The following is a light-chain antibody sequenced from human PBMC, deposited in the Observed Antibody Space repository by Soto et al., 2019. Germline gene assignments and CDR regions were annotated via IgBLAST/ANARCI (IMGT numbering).Light chain of an antibody. CDR1: QSVSSN. Sequence: MTQSPATLSVSPGERATLSCRASQSVSSNLAWYQQKPGQAPWLLIYGASTRATGIPGRFSGSGSGTEFTLTISSPQSEDFAVYYCQQYNNWPLTFGGGTKVEIK. J-gene: IGKJ4*01. V-gene: IGKV3-15*01. CDR2: GAS. CDR3: QQYNNWPLT.